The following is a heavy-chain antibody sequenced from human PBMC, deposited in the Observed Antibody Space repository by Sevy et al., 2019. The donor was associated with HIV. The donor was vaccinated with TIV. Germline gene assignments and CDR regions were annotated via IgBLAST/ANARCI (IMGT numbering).Heavy chain of an antibody. CDR1: GFTFSSYG. V-gene: IGHV3-30*02. Sequence: GGSLRLSCAASGFTFSSYGMHWVRQAPGKGLEWVAFIRYDGSNKYYADSVKGRFTISRDNSKNTLYLQMNSLRAEDTAVYYCANLDYGDYISKFDYWGQGTLVTVSS. CDR2: IRYDGSNK. CDR3: ANLDYGDYISKFDY. D-gene: IGHD4-17*01. J-gene: IGHJ4*02.